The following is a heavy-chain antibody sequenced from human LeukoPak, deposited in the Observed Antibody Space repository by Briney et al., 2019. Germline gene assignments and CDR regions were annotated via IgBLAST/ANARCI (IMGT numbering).Heavy chain of an antibody. V-gene: IGHV3-30*02. CDR1: GFTFSNYG. J-gene: IGHJ3*02. D-gene: IGHD3-22*01. CDR3: AKALPYYYDSSGYYWDAFDI. Sequence: PGGSLRLSCAASGFTFSNYGMHWVRQAPGKGLEWVAFIRYDGSNKYYADSVKGRFTISRDNSKNTLYLQMNSLRAEDTAVYYCAKALPYYYDSSGYYWDAFDIWGQGTMVTVSS. CDR2: IRYDGSNK.